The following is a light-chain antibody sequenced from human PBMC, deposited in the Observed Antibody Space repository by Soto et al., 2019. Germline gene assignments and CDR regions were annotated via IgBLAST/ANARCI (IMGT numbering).Light chain of an antibody. J-gene: IGKJ1*01. CDR2: GAS. V-gene: IGKV3-20*01. CDR1: QSVSGSY. CDR3: QQYGSLYSWT. Sequence: EIVLTQSPGTLSLSPGERATLSCRASQSVSGSYLAWYQQKPGQAPRLLIYGASSRATGIPDRFSGSGSGKHFAPTISRLESGGLGVYYFQQYGSLYSWTFGLGTKVEIK.